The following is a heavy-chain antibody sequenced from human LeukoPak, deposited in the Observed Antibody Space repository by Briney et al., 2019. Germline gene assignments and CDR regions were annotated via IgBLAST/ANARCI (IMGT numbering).Heavy chain of an antibody. CDR2: VYTTGTT. Sequence: SETLSLTCTVSGGSISNYYWTWIRQPAGKGLEWIGRVYTTGTTNYNPSLKSRVTISLDTSKNQFSLNLSSVTAADTAVYYCARVVGTGRLLRYYFDYWGQGTLVTVPS. CDR1: GGSISNYY. J-gene: IGHJ4*02. D-gene: IGHD2-21*02. CDR3: ARVVGTGRLLRYYFDY. V-gene: IGHV4-4*07.